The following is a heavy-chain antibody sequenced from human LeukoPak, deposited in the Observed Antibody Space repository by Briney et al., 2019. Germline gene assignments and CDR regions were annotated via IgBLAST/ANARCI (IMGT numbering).Heavy chain of an antibody. CDR3: ARATFSGSYDRSYYYYMDV. V-gene: IGHV4-61*02. Sequence: TLSLTCTVSGGSISSGDYYWSWIRQPAGKGLEWIGRIYTSGSTNYNPSLKSRVTISVDTSKNQFSLKLSSVTAADTAVYYCARATFSGSYDRSYYYYMDVWGKGTTVTVSS. J-gene: IGHJ6*03. CDR1: GGSISSGDYY. CDR2: IYTSGST. D-gene: IGHD1-26*01.